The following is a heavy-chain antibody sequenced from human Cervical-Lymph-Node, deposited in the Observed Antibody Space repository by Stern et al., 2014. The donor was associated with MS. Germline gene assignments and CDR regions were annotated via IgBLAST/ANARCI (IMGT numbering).Heavy chain of an antibody. V-gene: IGHV4-61*02. CDR1: GGSISGGSHY. J-gene: IGHJ4*02. CDR2: TFLGGST. CDR3: ARTFCSSHSCSEF. D-gene: IGHD2-2*01. Sequence: QVQLQESGPGLVKPSQTLSLNCTVSGGSISGGSHYWSWIRQPAGKGLEWIGRTFLGGSTNYNPSPKGRAPISVDPPKSQVPLNRSSVTAADTAVYYCARTFCSSHSCSEFWGQGSLVTVSS.